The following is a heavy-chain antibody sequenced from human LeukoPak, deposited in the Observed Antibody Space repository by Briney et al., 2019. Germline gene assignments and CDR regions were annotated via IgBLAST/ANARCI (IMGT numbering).Heavy chain of an antibody. V-gene: IGHV1-18*01. CDR3: AKVAGDRMDH. CDR2: ISANSGKT. Sequence: AASVKVSCKASGYTFATYGFCWVRQAPGHGLEWMGWISANSGKTDYAQKFQGRVTMTTDTSTTTAYMELRSLRPDDTALSFCAKVAGDRMDHWGQGTLLTVSS. D-gene: IGHD6-13*01. J-gene: IGHJ4*02. CDR1: GYTFATYG.